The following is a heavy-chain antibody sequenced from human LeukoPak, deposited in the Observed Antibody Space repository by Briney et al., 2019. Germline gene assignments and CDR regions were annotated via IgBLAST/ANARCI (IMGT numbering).Heavy chain of an antibody. Sequence: SETLSLTCTVSGGSISSYYWSWIRQPPGKGLEWIGYIYYSGSTNYNPSLKSRATISVDTSKNQFSLKLSSVAAADTAVYYCARGPIQLWSDYWGQGTLVTVSS. J-gene: IGHJ4*02. CDR1: GGSISSYY. V-gene: IGHV4-59*01. D-gene: IGHD5-18*01. CDR2: IYYSGST. CDR3: ARGPIQLWSDY.